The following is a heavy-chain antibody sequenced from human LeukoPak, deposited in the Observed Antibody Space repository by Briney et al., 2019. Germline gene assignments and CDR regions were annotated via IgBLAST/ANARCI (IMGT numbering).Heavy chain of an antibody. CDR3: ARESSMAGTAFADY. CDR1: GFTFSSYE. D-gene: IGHD6-19*01. Sequence: GGSLRLSCAASGFTFSSYEMNWVRQAPGKGLEYVSAISSNGGSTYYANSVKGRFTISRDNSKNTLYLHMGSLRAEDMAVYYCARESSMAGTAFADYWGQGTLVTVSS. J-gene: IGHJ4*02. V-gene: IGHV3-64*01. CDR2: ISSNGGST.